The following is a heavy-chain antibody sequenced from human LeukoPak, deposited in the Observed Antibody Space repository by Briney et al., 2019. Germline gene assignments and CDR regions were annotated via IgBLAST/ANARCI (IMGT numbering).Heavy chain of an antibody. CDR2: ISSSGSTI. D-gene: IGHD3-9*01. V-gene: IGHV3-48*03. Sequence: GGSLRLSCAASGFTFSSYEMNWVRQAPGKGLEWVSYISSSGSTIYYADSVKGRFTISRDNAKNSLYLQMNSLKTEDTGVYYCTTALNFDILTGLYQPIAAFDIWGQGTLVTASS. CDR3: TTALNFDILTGLYQPIAAFDI. CDR1: GFTFSSYE. J-gene: IGHJ3*02.